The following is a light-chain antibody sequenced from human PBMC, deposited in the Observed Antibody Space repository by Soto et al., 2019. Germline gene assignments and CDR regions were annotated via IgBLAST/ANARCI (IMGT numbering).Light chain of an antibody. CDR2: GTS. CDR3: QQYNGYSVT. J-gene: IGKJ1*01. V-gene: IGKV1-5*01. CDR1: QSLSQW. Sequence: DIQMTQSPSTLSASVGDRVTISCRASQSLSQWLAWYQQKPGKAPKLLIYGTSSLKSGVPSRFSGSGSGTEFTLTISSLQPDDFATYYCQQYNGYSVTFGQGTKVDIK.